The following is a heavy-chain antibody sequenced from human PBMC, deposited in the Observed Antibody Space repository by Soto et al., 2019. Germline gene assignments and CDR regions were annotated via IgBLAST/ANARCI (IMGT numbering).Heavy chain of an antibody. CDR3: ARDNYCTNTNCYGLAYFDP. V-gene: IGHV1-18*01. D-gene: IGHD2-2*01. J-gene: IGHJ5*02. CDR1: GYTLSTYA. Sequence: GASVKVSCKASGYTLSTYAVGWVRQAPGQGLEWMGWISAYNGDTIYARNLQGRVTMTTDTSMSTAYMELRSLTTDDTAIYYCARDNYCTNTNCYGLAYFDPWGQGTLVTVSS. CDR2: ISAYNGDT.